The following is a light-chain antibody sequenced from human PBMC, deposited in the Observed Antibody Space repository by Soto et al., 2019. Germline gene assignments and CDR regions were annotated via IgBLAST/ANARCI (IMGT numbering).Light chain of an antibody. J-gene: IGKJ1*01. V-gene: IGKV1-39*01. Sequence: DIQPSQSPSTLSGSVGDRVTITCRASQSITRFLNWYQQKPGKAPKRLIYVASSLQSGVPSRFSGSGSGTEFTLTISSLQPEDFATYYCQQSHTTPWTFGQGTKV. CDR2: VAS. CDR3: QQSHTTPWT. CDR1: QSITRF.